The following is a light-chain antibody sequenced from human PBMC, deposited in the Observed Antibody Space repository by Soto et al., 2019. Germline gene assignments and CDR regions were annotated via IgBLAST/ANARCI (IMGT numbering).Light chain of an antibody. CDR1: QSISSW. J-gene: IGKJ1*01. CDR2: KAS. CDR3: QQYNSMGT. V-gene: IGKV1-5*03. Sequence: DIQMTQSPSTLSASVGDRVTITCRASQSISSWLAWYQQKPGKAPKLLIYKASSLESGVPSRFSGSGSGTEFTLTISSLQPDDFATYYCQQYNSMGTVGQGTKVDIK.